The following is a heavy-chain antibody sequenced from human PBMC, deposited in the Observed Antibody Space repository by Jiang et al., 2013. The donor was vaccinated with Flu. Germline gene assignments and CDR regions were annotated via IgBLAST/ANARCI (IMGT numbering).Heavy chain of an antibody. CDR1: GFTFSKYG. Sequence: RLSCAASGFTFSKYGMNWVRQAPGKGLEWVSGISGSGDSTHYADSVKGRFTISRDNSKNTLYLQMNNLRAEDTAVYYCAKGGPNYDFWSGFGHDNWFDPWGQGTLVTVSS. CDR3: AKGGPNYDFWSGFGHDNWFDP. CDR2: ISGSGDST. V-gene: IGHV3-23*01. J-gene: IGHJ5*02. D-gene: IGHD3-3*01.